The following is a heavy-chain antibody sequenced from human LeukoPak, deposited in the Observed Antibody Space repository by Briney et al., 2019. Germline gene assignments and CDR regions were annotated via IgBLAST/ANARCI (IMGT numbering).Heavy chain of an antibody. CDR1: GFTFDDYA. CDR2: ISWNSGSI. V-gene: IGHV3-9*01. Sequence: PGGSLRLSCAASGFTFDDYAMHWVRQAPGKGLEWVSGISWNSGSIGYADSVKGRFTISRDNAKNSLYLHMNSLRAEDTALYYCAKDLIAAAGTEYYYYGMDVWGQGTTVTVSS. CDR3: AKDLIAAAGTEYYYYGMDV. D-gene: IGHD6-13*01. J-gene: IGHJ6*02.